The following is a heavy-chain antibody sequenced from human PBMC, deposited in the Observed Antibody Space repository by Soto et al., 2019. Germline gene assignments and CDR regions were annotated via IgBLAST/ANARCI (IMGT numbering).Heavy chain of an antibody. CDR3: AASTFQSGVSGYFHLGF. Sequence: QGHLVQSGTEVKQPGSSVKVSCKSSGDTFSNYAISWVRQAPGQGLEWMGGIIPLFDSASYAQRSHDRVTITADKFTSTAYMELRSLTSEDTAVYYCAASTFQSGVSGYFHLGFWGQGTLVTVSS. CDR1: GDTFSNYA. CDR2: IIPLFDSA. D-gene: IGHD5-12*01. V-gene: IGHV1-69*06. J-gene: IGHJ4*02.